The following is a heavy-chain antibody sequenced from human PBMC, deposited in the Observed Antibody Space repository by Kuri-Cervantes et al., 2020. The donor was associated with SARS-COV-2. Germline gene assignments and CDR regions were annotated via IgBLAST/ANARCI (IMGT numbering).Heavy chain of an antibody. D-gene: IGHD4-17*01. J-gene: IGHJ6*02. CDR2: INAGNGNT. CDR1: GYTFTSYA. CDR3: AGGFDYGDYPYYYGMDV. V-gene: IGHV1-3*01. Sequence: ASVKVSCKASGYTFTSYAMHWVRQAPGQRLEWMGWINAGNGNTKYSQKFQGRVTITRDTSASTAYMELSSLRSDDTAIYYCAGGFDYGDYPYYYGMDVWGQGTTVTVSS.